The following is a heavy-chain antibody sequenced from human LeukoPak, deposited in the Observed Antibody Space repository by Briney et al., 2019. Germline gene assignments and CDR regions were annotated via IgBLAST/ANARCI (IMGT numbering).Heavy chain of an antibody. D-gene: IGHD3-22*01. CDR3: ARGDSSGYYRFFDY. Sequence: ASVKVSCKASGYTFTGYYMHWVRQAPGQGLEWMGWINPNSGGTNYAQKFQGRVTMTRDTSISTAYMELSRLRSDDTAVYYCARGDSSGYYRFFDYWGQGTLVTVSS. CDR1: GYTFTGYY. J-gene: IGHJ4*02. CDR2: INPNSGGT. V-gene: IGHV1-2*02.